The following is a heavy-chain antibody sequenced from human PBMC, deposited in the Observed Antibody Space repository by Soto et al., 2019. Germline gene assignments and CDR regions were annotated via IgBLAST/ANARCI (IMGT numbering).Heavy chain of an antibody. CDR1: GFSLSTSGVG. J-gene: IGHJ1*01. CDR2: IYWDDDK. Sequence: QITLKESGPTLVKPTQTLTLTCTFSGFSLSTSGVGVGWIRQPPGKALEWLAVIYWDDDKGYSPSLKNRLTITKDTSKNQVVLTMTNMDPVDTATYYCAHTVGLVVVTSEDEYFQNWGQGTQVTVSS. D-gene: IGHD2-15*01. CDR3: AHTVGLVVVTSEDEYFQN. V-gene: IGHV2-5*02.